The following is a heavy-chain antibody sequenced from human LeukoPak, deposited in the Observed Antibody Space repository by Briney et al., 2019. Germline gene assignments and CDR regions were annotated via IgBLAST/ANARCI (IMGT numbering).Heavy chain of an antibody. Sequence: SETLSLTCTVSGGSISSHYWSWIRQPPGKGLEWIGYIYYSGSTNYSPSLKSRVTISVDTSKNQFSLKLSSVTAADTAVYYCARVSGDYDFWSGSWGYYFDYWGQGTLVTVSS. CDR1: GGSISSHY. V-gene: IGHV4-59*11. D-gene: IGHD3-3*01. CDR2: IYYSGST. CDR3: ARVSGDYDFWSGSWGYYFDY. J-gene: IGHJ4*02.